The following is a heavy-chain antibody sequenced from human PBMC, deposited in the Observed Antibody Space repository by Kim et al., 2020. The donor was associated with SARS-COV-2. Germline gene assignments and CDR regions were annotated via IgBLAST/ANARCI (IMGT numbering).Heavy chain of an antibody. Sequence: NYARGFRGRVLVTRGTSTSTINMELTSLRSEDTAVYYCAREGESLKHFDYWGQGTLVTVSS. V-gene: IGHV1-46*01. CDR3: AREGESLKHFDY. J-gene: IGHJ4*02. D-gene: IGHD3-16*01.